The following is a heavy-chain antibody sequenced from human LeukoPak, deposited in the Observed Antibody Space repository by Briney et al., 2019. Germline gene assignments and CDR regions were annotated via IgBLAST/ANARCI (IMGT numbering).Heavy chain of an antibody. J-gene: IGHJ4*02. Sequence: ASVKVSCKVSGYTLTELSIHWVRQAPGKGLEWMGGFDPEDGETIYAQKFQGRVTMTEDTSTDTAYMELSSLRSEDTAVYYCATRWKLVPSFDYWGQGNLVTVSS. D-gene: IGHD4/OR15-4a*01. CDR1: GYTLTELS. CDR2: FDPEDGET. CDR3: ATRWKLVPSFDY. V-gene: IGHV1-24*01.